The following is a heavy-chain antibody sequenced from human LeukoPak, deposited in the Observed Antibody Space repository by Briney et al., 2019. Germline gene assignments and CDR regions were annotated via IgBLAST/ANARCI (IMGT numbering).Heavy chain of an antibody. CDR3: ARVDCSGGSCPDY. V-gene: IGHV1-8*01. CDR2: MNPNSGNT. D-gene: IGHD2-15*01. Sequence: APVKVSCKASGYTFTSYDINWVRQATGQGLEWMGWMNPNSGNTGYAQKFQGRVTMTRNTSISTAYMELSSLRSEDTAVYYCARVDCSGGSCPDYWGQGTLVTVSS. CDR1: GYTFTSYD. J-gene: IGHJ4*02.